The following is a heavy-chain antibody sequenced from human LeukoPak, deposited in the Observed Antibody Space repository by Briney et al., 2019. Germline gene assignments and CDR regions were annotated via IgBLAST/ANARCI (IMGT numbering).Heavy chain of an antibody. D-gene: IGHD6-13*01. CDR3: AKDSRGGPDYLAAAGYYYGMDV. J-gene: IGHJ6*02. Sequence: GGSLRLSCAASGFTFNNYGMHYVRQAPAKGLEWVSALSGRGSNTYYADSVKGRFTISRDNSKNTLYLQMNSLRAEDTAVYYCAKDSRGGPDYLAAAGYYYGMDVWGQGTTVTVSS. V-gene: IGHV3-23*01. CDR1: GFTFNNYG. CDR2: LSGRGSNT.